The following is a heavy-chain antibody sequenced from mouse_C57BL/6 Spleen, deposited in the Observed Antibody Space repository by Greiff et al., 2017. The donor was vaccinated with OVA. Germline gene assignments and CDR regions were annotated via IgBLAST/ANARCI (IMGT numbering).Heavy chain of an antibody. CDR3: ARSGGYYGSSYFDY. CDR2: INPNNGGT. J-gene: IGHJ2*01. V-gene: IGHV1-22*01. CDR1: GYTFTDCN. Sequence: EVQLQQSGPELVKPGASVKMSCKASGYTFTDCNMHWVKQSHGKSLEWIGYINPNNGGTSYNQKFKGKATLTVNKSSSTAYMELRSLTSEDSAVYYCARSGGYYGSSYFDYWGQGTTLTVSS. D-gene: IGHD1-1*01.